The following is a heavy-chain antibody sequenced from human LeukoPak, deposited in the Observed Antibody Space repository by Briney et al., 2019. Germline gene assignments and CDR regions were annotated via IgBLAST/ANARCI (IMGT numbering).Heavy chain of an antibody. Sequence: PGGSLRLSCAASGFTFSSYSMSWVRQAPGKGLEWVSSITTSSTYISYADSVKGRFTISRDNAKNSLYLQMNSLRAEDTAVYYCARGSIAAAVDYWGQGTLVTVSS. V-gene: IGHV3-21*01. CDR2: ITTSSTYI. D-gene: IGHD6-13*01. CDR1: GFTFSSYS. CDR3: ARGSIAAAVDY. J-gene: IGHJ4*02.